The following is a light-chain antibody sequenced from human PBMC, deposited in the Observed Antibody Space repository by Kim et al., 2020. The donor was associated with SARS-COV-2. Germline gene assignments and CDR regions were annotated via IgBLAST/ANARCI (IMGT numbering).Light chain of an antibody. CDR2: EVT. CDR1: TSDVGGFNL. V-gene: IGLV2-23*02. CDR3: CSYARSDTSVI. J-gene: IGLJ2*01. Sequence: HSITLSSTGTTSDVGGFNLVSWYQQHPGKAPKLIIFEVTKRPSGVSTRFSASKSGNTASLTISGLQAEDEADYFCCSYARSDTSVIFGGGTQLTVL.